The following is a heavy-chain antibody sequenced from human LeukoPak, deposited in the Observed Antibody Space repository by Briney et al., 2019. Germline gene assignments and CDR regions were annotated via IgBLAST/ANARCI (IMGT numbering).Heavy chain of an antibody. J-gene: IGHJ6*03. CDR2: IYTSGTT. D-gene: IGHD6-19*01. Sequence: SETLSLTCTVSGGSISSYYWSWIRQPAGKGLEWIGRIYTSGTTNYNPSLKSRVTISVDTSKNQFSLKLSSVTAADTAVYYCACSGWYISVNYYYYMDVWGNGTTVTISS. V-gene: IGHV4-4*07. CDR1: GGSISSYY. CDR3: ACSGWYISVNYYYYMDV.